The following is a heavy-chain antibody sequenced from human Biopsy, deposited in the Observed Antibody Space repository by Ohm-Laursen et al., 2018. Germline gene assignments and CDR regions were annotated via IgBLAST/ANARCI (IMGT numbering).Heavy chain of an antibody. Sequence: LRLSCSASGFSFSDYHMRWIRQAPGRGLEWVSYISGGGTIYYGDSMKGRVTISRDNAKNSLYLQIHSLRAEDTAVYYCARDTRWSPYSMDVWGQGTTVTVSS. D-gene: IGHD4-23*01. V-gene: IGHV3-11*01. CDR2: ISGGGTI. CDR3: ARDTRWSPYSMDV. CDR1: GFSFSDYH. J-gene: IGHJ6*02.